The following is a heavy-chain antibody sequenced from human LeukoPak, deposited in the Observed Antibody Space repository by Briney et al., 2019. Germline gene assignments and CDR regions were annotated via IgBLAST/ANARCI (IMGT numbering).Heavy chain of an antibody. CDR3: ARDELELDAFDI. CDR1: GGSISSYY. J-gene: IGHJ3*02. CDR2: IYTSGST. Sequence: SETLSLTCTVSGGSISSYYWSWIRQPAGKGLEWIGRIYTSGSTNYNPSLKSRVTMSVDTSKNQFSLKLSSVTAADTAVYYCARDELELDAFDIWAKGQWSPSLQ. V-gene: IGHV4-4*07. D-gene: IGHD1-7*01.